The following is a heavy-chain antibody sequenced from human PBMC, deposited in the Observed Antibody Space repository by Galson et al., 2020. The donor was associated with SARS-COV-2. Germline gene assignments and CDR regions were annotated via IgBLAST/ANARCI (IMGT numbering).Heavy chain of an antibody. CDR3: ARPTTPCSGDCHYGLDV. CDR2: IRFDGSSE. V-gene: IGHV3-30*02. J-gene: IGHJ3*01. D-gene: IGHD2-21*02. CDR1: GLTLNTYR. Sequence: GGSLRLSCAASGLTLNTYRMPWVRQAPGKGLEWVAFIRFDGSSEKYEDSVKGRFTIARDNSKNTVSLLMDSLRIEDTAVYYWARPTTPCSGDCHYGLDVWGQGTMATVSS.